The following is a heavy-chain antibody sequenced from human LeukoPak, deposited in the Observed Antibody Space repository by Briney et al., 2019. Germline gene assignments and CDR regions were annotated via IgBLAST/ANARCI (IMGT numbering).Heavy chain of an antibody. V-gene: IGHV4-4*02. CDR3: ARGEEHGSGTVHFDY. Sequence: SETLSLTCAVSGASISSSHWWSWVRQPPRKGLEWIGEIYHGGSTNCNPSLKGRVTISVDRSNNQFSLRLTSVTAADTAVYYCARGEEHGSGTVHFDYWGQGTLVTVSS. J-gene: IGHJ4*02. D-gene: IGHD3-10*01. CDR1: GASISSSHW. CDR2: IYHGGST.